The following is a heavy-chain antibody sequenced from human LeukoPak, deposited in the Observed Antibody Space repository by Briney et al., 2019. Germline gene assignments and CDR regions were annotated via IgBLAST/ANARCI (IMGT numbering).Heavy chain of an antibody. J-gene: IGHJ5*02. CDR1: GGSISSGDYY. Sequence: SQTLSLTCTVSGGSISSGDYYWSWIRQPPGKGLEWIGYIYYSGSTYYNPSLKSRVTMSVDTSKNQFSLKLSSVTAADTAVYYCARDRRRWNYDREEDWFDPWGQGTLVTVSS. CDR2: IYYSGST. V-gene: IGHV4-30-4*08. CDR3: ARDRRRWNYDREEDWFDP. D-gene: IGHD1-7*01.